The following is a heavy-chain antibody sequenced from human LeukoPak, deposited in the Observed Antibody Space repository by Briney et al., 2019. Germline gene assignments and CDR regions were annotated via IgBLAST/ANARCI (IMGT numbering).Heavy chain of an antibody. J-gene: IGHJ4*02. CDR2: ISTSGST. CDR1: VASISNYY. CDR3: AGPRTSYCYTFDY. D-gene: IGHD1-26*01. V-gene: IGHV4-4*09. Sequence: SETLSLTCAVSVASISNYYWSWIRQAPGKGLEWIGYISTSGSTNYNPSLKSRVSISLDTSNNRFSLNLNFVTAADTAVYFCAGPRTSYCYTFDYWGPGALVTVSS.